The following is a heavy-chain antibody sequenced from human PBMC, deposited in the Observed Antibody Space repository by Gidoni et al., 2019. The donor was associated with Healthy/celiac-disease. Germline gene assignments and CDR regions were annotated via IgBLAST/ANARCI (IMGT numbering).Heavy chain of an antibody. V-gene: IGHV4-59*01. CDR2: IYYSWST. D-gene: IGHD3-10*01. CDR1: GGSISRYY. Sequence: QVQLQESGTGLVKPSETLSLTCTVSGGSISRYYWSWIRQPPGKGLDWIGYIYYSWSTNYNPSLKCRVTISVDTSKNQFSLKLSSVTAADTAVYYCARLYGSGSYEDYWGQGTLVTVSS. CDR3: ARLYGSGSYEDY. J-gene: IGHJ4*02.